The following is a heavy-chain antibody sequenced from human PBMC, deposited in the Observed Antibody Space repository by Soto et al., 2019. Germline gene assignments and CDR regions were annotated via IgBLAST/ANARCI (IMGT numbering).Heavy chain of an antibody. CDR3: ARDPRTSYGLTYYYCGMDV. J-gene: IGHJ6*02. Sequence: ASVKVSCKASGYTFTSYGISWVRQAPGQGLEWMGWISAYNGNTNYAQKLQGRVTMTTDTSTSTAYMELTSLRSDDTAVYYCARDPRTSYGLTYYYCGMDVWGQGTPVAVS. V-gene: IGHV1-18*04. D-gene: IGHD5-18*01. CDR2: ISAYNGNT. CDR1: GYTFTSYG.